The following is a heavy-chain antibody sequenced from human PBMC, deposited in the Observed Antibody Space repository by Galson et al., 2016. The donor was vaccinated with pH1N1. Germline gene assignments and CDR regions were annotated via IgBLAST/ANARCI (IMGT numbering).Heavy chain of an antibody. D-gene: IGHD3-16*01. Sequence: LRLSCAASGFTFTPYWMNWVRQAPGKGLEWVANINQDGSVKYYVDSVKGRFTISRDNAKNSVYMQMKSLRAEDTAVYHCARKVGGLGALWGQGTLVTVSP. V-gene: IGHV3-7*01. J-gene: IGHJ4*02. CDR3: ARKVGGLGAL. CDR1: GFTFTPYW. CDR2: INQDGSVK.